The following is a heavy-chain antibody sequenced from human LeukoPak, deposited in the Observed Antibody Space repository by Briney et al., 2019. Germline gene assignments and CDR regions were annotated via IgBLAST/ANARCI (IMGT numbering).Heavy chain of an antibody. Sequence: ASVKVSCKASGYTFTGYYMHWVRQAPGQGLEWMGWMNPNSGNTGSAQKFQGRVTITRNTSISTAYVELSSLRSEDTAVYYCARGSDYYYYIDVWGKGTTVTVSS. CDR3: ARGSDYYYYIDV. J-gene: IGHJ6*03. CDR2: MNPNSGNT. CDR1: GYTFTGYY. V-gene: IGHV1-8*03.